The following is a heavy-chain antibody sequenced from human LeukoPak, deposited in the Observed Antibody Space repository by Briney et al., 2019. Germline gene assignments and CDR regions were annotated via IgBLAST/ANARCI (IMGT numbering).Heavy chain of an antibody. Sequence: ASVKASCKASGYTFTSYDISWVRQATGQGLEWMGWMNPNSGNTGYAQKFQGRVTMTRNTSISTAYMELSSLRSEDTAVYYCARAASQYSSSWDRYWGQGTLVTVSS. V-gene: IGHV1-8*01. CDR2: MNPNSGNT. CDR1: GYTFTSYD. CDR3: ARAASQYSSSWDRY. D-gene: IGHD6-13*01. J-gene: IGHJ4*02.